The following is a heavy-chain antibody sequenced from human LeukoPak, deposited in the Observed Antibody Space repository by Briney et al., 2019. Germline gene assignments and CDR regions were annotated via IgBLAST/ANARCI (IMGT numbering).Heavy chain of an antibody. CDR2: IYYSGST. D-gene: IGHD3-16*01. J-gene: IGHJ3*01. CDR1: GGSISSYY. Sequence: SETLSLTCTVSGGSISSYYWSWIRQPPGKGLEWIGYIYYSGSTYYNPSLKSRVTISVDTSKNQFSLKLSSVTAADTAVYYCASYVAGGHAFDFWGQGTMVTVSS. V-gene: IGHV4-59*04. CDR3: ASYVAGGHAFDF.